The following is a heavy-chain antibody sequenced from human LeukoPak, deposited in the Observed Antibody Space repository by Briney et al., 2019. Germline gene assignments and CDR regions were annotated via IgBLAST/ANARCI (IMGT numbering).Heavy chain of an antibody. J-gene: IGHJ4*02. Sequence: GGSLRLSCAASGFTFSSYSMNWVRQAPGKGLEWGSSISSSSSYIYYADSVKGRFTISRDNAKNSLYLQMNSLRAEDTAVYYCARDIGGDIVAPIGYWGQGTLVTVSS. CDR1: GFTFSSYS. D-gene: IGHD5-12*01. V-gene: IGHV3-21*01. CDR2: ISSSSSYI. CDR3: ARDIGGDIVAPIGY.